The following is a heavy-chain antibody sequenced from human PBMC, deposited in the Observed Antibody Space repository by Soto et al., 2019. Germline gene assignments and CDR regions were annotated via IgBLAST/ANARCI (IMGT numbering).Heavy chain of an antibody. D-gene: IGHD1-1*01. CDR3: AKSLNINWKNWFDP. V-gene: IGHV3-23*01. CDR2: ISDSGGST. CDR1: GFTFSSSA. Sequence: PGGSLRLSCAASGFTFSSSAMNWVRQAPGKGLEWVSIISDSGGSTYYADSVRGRFTISRDNSKNTLYLQMNSLRAEDTAVYYCAKSLNINWKNWFDPWGQGTLVTVS. J-gene: IGHJ5*02.